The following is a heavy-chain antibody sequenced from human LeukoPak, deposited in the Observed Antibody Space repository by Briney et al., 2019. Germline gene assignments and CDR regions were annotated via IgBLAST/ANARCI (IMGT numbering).Heavy chain of an antibody. CDR1: GFSFSGYW. J-gene: IGHJ4*02. CDR2: INHNGTEK. D-gene: IGHD3-10*01. Sequence: GGSLRLSYAASGFSFSGYWMNWVRQTPGKGLEWVANINHNGTEKYYLDSVEGRFTISRDNTKNSLFLQMNSLRAEDTAVYYCARWIGGFDFWGQGDLVTVSS. CDR3: ARWIGGFDF. V-gene: IGHV3-7*01.